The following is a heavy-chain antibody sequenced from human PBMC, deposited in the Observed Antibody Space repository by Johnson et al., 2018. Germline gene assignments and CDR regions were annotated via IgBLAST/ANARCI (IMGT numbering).Heavy chain of an antibody. Sequence: QVQLVQSGGGVVQPGRSLRLSCAASGFTFSNYGMHWVRQSPGKGLEWVAVISYDGSNKYYADSVKGRFTIARENATNSLYLQMNSLRAGDTAVYYCARVRGSYLFDAFDIWGQGTMVTVSS. CDR1: GFTFSNYG. CDR2: ISYDGSNK. J-gene: IGHJ3*02. V-gene: IGHV3-30*03. D-gene: IGHD1-26*01. CDR3: ARVRGSYLFDAFDI.